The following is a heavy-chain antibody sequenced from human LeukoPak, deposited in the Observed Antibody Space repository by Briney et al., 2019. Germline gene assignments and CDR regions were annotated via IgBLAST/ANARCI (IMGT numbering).Heavy chain of an antibody. CDR2: INAGNGNT. D-gene: IGHD3-10*01. CDR3: ARAGPGWFGELIDVFDY. Sequence: ASVKVSCKASGYTFTSYAMHWVRQAPGQRLEWMGWINAGNGNTKYSQEFQGRVTITRDTSASTAYMELSSLRSDDTAVYYCARAGPGWFGELIDVFDYWGQGTLVTVSS. V-gene: IGHV1-3*01. CDR1: GYTFTSYA. J-gene: IGHJ4*02.